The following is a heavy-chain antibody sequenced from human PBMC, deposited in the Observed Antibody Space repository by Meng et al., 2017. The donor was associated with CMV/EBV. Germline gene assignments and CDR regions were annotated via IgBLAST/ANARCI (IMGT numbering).Heavy chain of an antibody. Sequence: GESLKISCAASGFTFSSYVMHWVRQAPGKGLEWVAFIRYDGSNKYYADSVKGRFTISRDNSKNTLYLQMNSLRAEDTAVYYCAKDRSYYYYYGMDVWGQGTTVTVSS. CDR1: GFTFSSYV. J-gene: IGHJ6*02. CDR3: AKDRSYYYYYGMDV. CDR2: IRYDGSNK. V-gene: IGHV3-30*02. D-gene: IGHD1-26*01.